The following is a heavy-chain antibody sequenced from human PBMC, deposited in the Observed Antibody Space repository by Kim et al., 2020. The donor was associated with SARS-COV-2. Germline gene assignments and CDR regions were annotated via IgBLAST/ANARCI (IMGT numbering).Heavy chain of an antibody. CDR1: GGTFRSYS. J-gene: IGHJ1*01. CDR3: ARGHTFYPDSLGFYYPSNFQH. D-gene: IGHD3-16*01. V-gene: IGHV1-69*13. CDR2: VIPMFGTA. Sequence: SVKVSCKVSGGTFRSYSLSWFRQAPGQGLEWMGGVIPMFGTANYAQKFQGRVTITADESTTTAYMDLSRLRSDDTAVYYCARGHTFYPDSLGFYYPSNFQHWGQGTLVTVSS.